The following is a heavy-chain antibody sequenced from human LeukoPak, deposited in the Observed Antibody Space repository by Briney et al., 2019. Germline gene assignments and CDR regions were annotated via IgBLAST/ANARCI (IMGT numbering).Heavy chain of an antibody. J-gene: IGHJ3*02. CDR1: GFTVSSNY. V-gene: IGHV3-66*01. CDR2: IYSGGST. CDR3: ARDGIDDYVWGSYRHFDAFDI. Sequence: GGSLRLSCAASGFTVSSNYMSWVRQAPGKGLEWGSVIYSGGSTYYADSVKGRFTISRDNSKNTLYLQMNSLRAEDTAVYYCARDGIDDYVWGSYRHFDAFDIWGQGTMVTVSS. D-gene: IGHD3-16*02.